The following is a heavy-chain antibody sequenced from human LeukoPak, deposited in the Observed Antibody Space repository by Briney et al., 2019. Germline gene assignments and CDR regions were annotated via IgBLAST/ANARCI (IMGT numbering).Heavy chain of an antibody. CDR1: GGSVSSGGYS. CDR3: ASRWTSAFNI. J-gene: IGHJ3*02. D-gene: IGHD4-23*01. V-gene: IGHV4-30-2*01. CDR2: IYQSGST. Sequence: SETLSLTCVVSGGSVSSGGYSWSWIRQPPGKGLEWIGYIYQSGSTYYNPSLKSRVTISIDRSKNRFSLRLSSVTAADTALYYCASRWTSAFNIWGQGTMVTVSS.